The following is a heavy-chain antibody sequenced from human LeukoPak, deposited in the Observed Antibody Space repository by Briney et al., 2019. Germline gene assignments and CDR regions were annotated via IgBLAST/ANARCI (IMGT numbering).Heavy chain of an antibody. CDR3: ARRGSSWYGAFDI. J-gene: IGHJ3*02. CDR2: IYYSGST. CDR1: GGSISSYC. V-gene: IGHV4-59*01. D-gene: IGHD6-13*01. Sequence: PSETLSLTCTVSGGSISSYCWSWIRQPPGKGLEWIGYIYYSGSTNYNPSLKSRVTISVDTSKNQFSLKLSSVTAADTAVYYCARRGSSWYGAFDIWGQGTMVTVSS.